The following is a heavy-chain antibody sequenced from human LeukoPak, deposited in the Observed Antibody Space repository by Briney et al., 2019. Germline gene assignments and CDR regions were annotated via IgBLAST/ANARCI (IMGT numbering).Heavy chain of an antibody. J-gene: IGHJ6*03. V-gene: IGHV4-38-2*01. D-gene: IGHD4-23*01. Sequence: SETLSLTCAVSGYSSSSGYYWGWIRQPPGKGLEWIGSIYHSGSTYYNPSLKSRVTISVDTSKNQFSLKLSSVTAADTAVYYCARPVDYYYYYMDVWGKGTTVTVSS. CDR2: IYHSGST. CDR1: GYSSSSGYY. CDR3: ARPVDYYYYYMDV.